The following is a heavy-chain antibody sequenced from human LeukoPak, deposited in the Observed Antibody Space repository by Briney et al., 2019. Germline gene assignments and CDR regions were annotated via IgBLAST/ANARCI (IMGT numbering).Heavy chain of an antibody. Sequence: ETLSLTCTVFGGSISSSSYYWGWIRQPPGKGLEWIGSIYYSGSTYYNPSLKSRVTISVDTSKNQFSLKLSSVTAADTAVYYCARARGSYYGSGTRAWFDPWGQGTLVTVSS. J-gene: IGHJ5*02. D-gene: IGHD3-10*01. CDR3: ARARGSYYGSGTRAWFDP. CDR1: GGSISSSSYY. V-gene: IGHV4-39*01. CDR2: IYYSGST.